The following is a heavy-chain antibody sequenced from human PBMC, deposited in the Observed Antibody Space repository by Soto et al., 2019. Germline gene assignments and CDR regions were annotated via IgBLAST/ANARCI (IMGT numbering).Heavy chain of an antibody. CDR1: GGSISSGGYY. CDR2: IYYSGST. J-gene: IGHJ5*02. CDR3: AREVLWFGGPFDP. V-gene: IGHV4-31*03. Sequence: SETLSLTCTVSGGSISSGGYYWSWIRQHPGKGLEWIGYIYYSGSTYYNPSLKSRVTISVDMSKNQFSLKLSSVTAADTAVYYCAREVLWFGGPFDPWGQGTLVTVSS. D-gene: IGHD3-10*01.